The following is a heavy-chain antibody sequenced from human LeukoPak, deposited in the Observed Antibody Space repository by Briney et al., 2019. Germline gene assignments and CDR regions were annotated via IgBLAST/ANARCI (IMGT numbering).Heavy chain of an antibody. J-gene: IGHJ4*02. D-gene: IGHD6-19*01. V-gene: IGHV4-4*02. Sequence: SETLSLTCIVSGGSISSLNLWSWLRQPPGKGLEWIGEMYLGGATNFNPSLKSRVTILIDKSKNQLSLQLTSVTAADTAAYYCAGLEGRYSTDWFYFFDYWGQGALVTVSS. CDR3: AGLEGRYSTDWFYFFDY. CDR1: GGSISSLNL. CDR2: MYLGGAT.